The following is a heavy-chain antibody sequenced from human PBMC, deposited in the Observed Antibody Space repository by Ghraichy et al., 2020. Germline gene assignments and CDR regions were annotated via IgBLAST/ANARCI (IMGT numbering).Heavy chain of an antibody. J-gene: IGHJ6*02. CDR1: GYSFTNSA. D-gene: IGHD6-13*01. CDR3: ARPGIAAAGPAAYYYGMDV. CDR2: INTNTGNP. V-gene: IGHV7-4-1*02. Sequence: ASVKVSCKASGYSFTNSAINWVRQAPGQGLEWMGWINTNTGNPTCAQGFTGRFVFSLDTSVSTSYLQISSLKSEDTAVYYCARPGIAAAGPAAYYYGMDVWGQGTTVTVSS.